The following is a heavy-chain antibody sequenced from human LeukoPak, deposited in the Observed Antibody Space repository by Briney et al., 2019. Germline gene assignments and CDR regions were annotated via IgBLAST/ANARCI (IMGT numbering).Heavy chain of an antibody. CDR3: SRHGPQLMVYANWYY. D-gene: IGHD2-8*01. CDR1: GGSISSSSYY. CDR2: IYYSEST. V-gene: IGHV4-39*01. Sequence: SETLSLTCTVSGGSISSSSYYWGWIRQPPGKELEWIGGIYYSESTYYNPSLKSRVTISVDTSKNQFSLKLSSVTAADTAVYYCSRHGPQLMVYANWYYWGQGTLVTVSS. J-gene: IGHJ4*02.